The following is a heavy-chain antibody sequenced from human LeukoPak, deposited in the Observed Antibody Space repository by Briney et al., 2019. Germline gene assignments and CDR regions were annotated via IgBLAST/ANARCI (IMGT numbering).Heavy chain of an antibody. D-gene: IGHD3-9*01. CDR3: ARGQYDILDVFDF. CDR2: IYYSGRT. Sequence: STTHTINCTVPPVYTSKYYSNSIRQSPGNALVRIGYIYYSGRTNYDTSIMIRVTISVDTSKNEFYVNWNSVTAADLAVYYCARGQYDILDVFDFWGQGTMFTVSS. J-gene: IGHJ3*01. V-gene: IGHV4-59*01. CDR1: PVYTSKYY.